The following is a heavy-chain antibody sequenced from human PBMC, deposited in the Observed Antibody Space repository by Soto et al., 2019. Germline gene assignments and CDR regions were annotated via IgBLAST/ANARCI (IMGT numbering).Heavy chain of an antibody. CDR3: ARDTGDGTFDF. CDR2: INAGYGNT. Sequence: ASVKVSCKASGYTFSSYAMHWVRQAPGQRLEWMGWINAGYGNTKSSQKFQDRVTISRDTSASTAYMELTSLRSEDTAVHYCARDTGDGTFDFWGQGTLVTVSS. D-gene: IGHD7-27*01. CDR1: GYTFSSYA. V-gene: IGHV1-3*01. J-gene: IGHJ4*02.